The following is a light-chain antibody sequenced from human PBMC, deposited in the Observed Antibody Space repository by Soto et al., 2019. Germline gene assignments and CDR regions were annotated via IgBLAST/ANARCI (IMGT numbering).Light chain of an antibody. CDR3: QQYNTWPSLT. CDR1: QSVSSY. V-gene: IGKV3-15*01. J-gene: IGKJ4*01. Sequence: EIVMTQSPATLSVSPGERATLSCRASQSVSSYLAWYQQKPGQAPRLLIYGASTRATGITARFSGSGSGTEFTLTISSLQSEDFAVYYCQQYNTWPSLTFGGGTKVEIK. CDR2: GAS.